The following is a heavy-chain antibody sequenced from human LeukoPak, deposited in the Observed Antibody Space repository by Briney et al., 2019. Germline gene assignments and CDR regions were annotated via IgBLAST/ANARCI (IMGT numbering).Heavy chain of an antibody. Sequence: GASVKVSCKTSGYTFTSYAIHWVRQAPGQRFEWMGWINAGNGNTKYLQKFQGRVTITRDTSASTVHMELTTLRSEDTAVYYCARVRGGRSWYYYGMDVWGRGTTVTVSS. V-gene: IGHV1-3*01. CDR1: GYTFTSYA. CDR2: INAGNGNT. D-gene: IGHD3-16*01. CDR3: ARVRGGRSWYYYGMDV. J-gene: IGHJ6*02.